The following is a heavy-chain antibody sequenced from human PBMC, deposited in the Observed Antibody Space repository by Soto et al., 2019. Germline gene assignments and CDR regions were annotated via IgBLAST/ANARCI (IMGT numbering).Heavy chain of an antibody. D-gene: IGHD3-10*01. J-gene: IGHJ6*02. CDR3: ARRGDYYGSGTVYYYGMDV. V-gene: IGHV1-69*01. Sequence: QVQLVQSGAEVKKPGSSVKVYCKASGGTFSSYAISWVRQAPGQGLEWMGGIIPIFGTANYAQKFQGRVTITEDESTSTAYMELSSLRSEDTAVYYCARRGDYYGSGTVYYYGMDVWGQGTTVTVS. CDR2: IIPIFGTA. CDR1: GGTFSSYA.